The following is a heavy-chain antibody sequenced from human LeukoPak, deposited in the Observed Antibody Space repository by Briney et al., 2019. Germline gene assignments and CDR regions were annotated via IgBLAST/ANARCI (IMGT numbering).Heavy chain of an antibody. Sequence: SETLSLTCAVYGGSFSGYYWSWIRQPPGKGLEWIGEINHSGSTNYNPSLKSRVTISVDTSKNQFSLKLSSVTTADTAVYYCARQPYWFDPWGQGTLVTVSS. V-gene: IGHV4-34*01. CDR3: ARQPYWFDP. J-gene: IGHJ5*02. CDR2: INHSGST. CDR1: GGSFSGYY.